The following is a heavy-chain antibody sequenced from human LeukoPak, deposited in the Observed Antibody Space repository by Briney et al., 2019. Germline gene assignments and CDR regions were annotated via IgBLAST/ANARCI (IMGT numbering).Heavy chain of an antibody. J-gene: IGHJ4*02. Sequence: GGSLRLSCAASGFTFSSHGMHWVRQAPGKGLERVAFISYDGSNKYYADSVKGRFAISRDNSKSTLYLRMNSLRAEDTAVYYCGKDQSSSNWYVDYWGQGTLVTVSS. CDR3: GKDQSSSNWYVDY. D-gene: IGHD6-13*01. V-gene: IGHV3-30*02. CDR2: ISYDGSNK. CDR1: GFTFSSHG.